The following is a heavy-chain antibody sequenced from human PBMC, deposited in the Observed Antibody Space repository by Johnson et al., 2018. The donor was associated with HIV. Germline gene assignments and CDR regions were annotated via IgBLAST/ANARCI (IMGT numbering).Heavy chain of an antibody. CDR1: GFTFSNAW. D-gene: IGHD5-12*01. CDR3: TTGIRGCGAITCDL. J-gene: IGHJ3*01. CDR2: IKSKSDGGTT. V-gene: IGHV3-15*01. Sequence: VQLVESGGGMVKPGVSLRLSCAASGFTFSNAWMSWVRQAPGKGLEWVGRIKSKSDGGTTDSAAPVKGRFTISRADYKNTLYLQMNSLKTEDTAVYYCTTGIRGCGAITCDLWGQGTMVTVSS.